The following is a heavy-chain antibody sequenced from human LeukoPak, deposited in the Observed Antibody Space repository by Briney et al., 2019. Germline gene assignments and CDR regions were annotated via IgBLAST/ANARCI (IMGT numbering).Heavy chain of an antibody. CDR1: GGSISSSNW. CDR3: ARRIFGGYDVAAYYYYGMDV. V-gene: IGHV4-4*02. CDR2: IYYSGST. J-gene: IGHJ6*04. D-gene: IGHD5-12*01. Sequence: SGTLSLTCAVSGGSISSSNWWGWVRQPPGKGLEWIGEIYYSGSTNYNPSLKSRVTISVDKSKNQFSLKLSSVTAADTAVYYCARRIFGGYDVAAYYYYGMDVWGKGTTVTVSS.